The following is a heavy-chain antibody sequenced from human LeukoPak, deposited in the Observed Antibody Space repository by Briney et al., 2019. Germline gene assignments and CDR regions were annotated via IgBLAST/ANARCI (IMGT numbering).Heavy chain of an antibody. Sequence: ASVKVSCKASGGTFSSYAISWVRQAPGQGLEWMGGIIPIFGTANYAQKFQGRVTITTDESTSTAYMELSSLRSEDTAVYYCARESSTSFGGYYYYMDVWGKGTAVTVSS. CDR2: IIPIFGTA. CDR3: ARESSTSFGGYYYYMDV. D-gene: IGHD2-2*01. V-gene: IGHV1-69*05. CDR1: GGTFSSYA. J-gene: IGHJ6*03.